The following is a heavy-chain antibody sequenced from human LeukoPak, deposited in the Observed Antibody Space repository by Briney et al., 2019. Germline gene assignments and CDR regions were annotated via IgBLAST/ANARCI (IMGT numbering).Heavy chain of an antibody. D-gene: IGHD3-16*01. Sequence: ASVKVSCKASGYAFTDYFIHWVRQAPGQGLEWMGWIIPNSGDTSYAQRFQGRVTMTRDTSISTAYMELSRLRSDDTAVYYCARWGVYAFDIWGQGTMVTVSS. J-gene: IGHJ3*02. CDR3: ARWGVYAFDI. CDR1: GYAFTDYF. CDR2: IIPNSGDT. V-gene: IGHV1-2*02.